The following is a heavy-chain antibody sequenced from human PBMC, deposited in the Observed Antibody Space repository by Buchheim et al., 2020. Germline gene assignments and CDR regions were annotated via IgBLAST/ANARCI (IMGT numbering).Heavy chain of an antibody. CDR1: RFTFSSYV. V-gene: IGHV3-23*01. D-gene: IGHD5-18*01. Sequence: EMQLLESGGGLVQPGGSLRLSCAASRFTFSSYVMSWVRQAPGKGLEWVSSISNSGGHTYYVDSVKGRFTLSRVNSENTLYLQMSSLRAEDTAVYYCAKQDTALTREGYFDFWGQGTL. CDR3: AKQDTALTREGYFDF. J-gene: IGHJ4*02. CDR2: ISNSGGHT.